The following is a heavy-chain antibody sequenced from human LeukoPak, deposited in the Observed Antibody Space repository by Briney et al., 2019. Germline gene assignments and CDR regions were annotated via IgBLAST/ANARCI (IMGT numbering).Heavy chain of an antibody. V-gene: IGHV4-4*07. Sequence: HPSETLSLTCTVSGGSISSYYWSWIRQPAGKGLEWIGRIDTSGNTNYKPSLKSRVTMSVDTSKNQFSLKLSSVTAADTAVYYCARVSSSWYQDWYFDLWGRGTLVTVSS. CDR2: IDTSGNT. CDR3: ARVSSSWYQDWYFDL. CDR1: GGSISSYY. D-gene: IGHD6-13*01. J-gene: IGHJ2*01.